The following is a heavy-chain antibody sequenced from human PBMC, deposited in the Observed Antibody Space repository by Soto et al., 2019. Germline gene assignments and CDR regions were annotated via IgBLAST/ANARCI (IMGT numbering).Heavy chain of an antibody. CDR2: IYSGGST. CDR3: ARDRCSGGSCYSGADYYYYYMDV. J-gene: IGHJ6*03. D-gene: IGHD2-15*01. V-gene: IGHV3-66*01. CDR1: GFTVSSNY. Sequence: GGSLRLSCAASGFTVSSNYMSWVRQAPGKGLEWVSVIYSGGSTYYADSVKGRFTISRDNSKNTLYLQMNSLRAEDTAVYYCARDRCSGGSCYSGADYYYYYMDVWGKGTTVTVSS.